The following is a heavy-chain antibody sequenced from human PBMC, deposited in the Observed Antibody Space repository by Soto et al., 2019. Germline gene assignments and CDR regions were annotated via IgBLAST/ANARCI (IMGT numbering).Heavy chain of an antibody. CDR3: ARSTGYPEGFDR. Sequence: EVHLEESGGGSVQPGGSLRLSCSASGFPFSAYWMHWVRQGPGKGLVWVSRMKGDGSVITYADSVKGRFTISRDNAKNTLYLQLNSLRVEDTAMYYCARSTGYPEGFDRWGQGTLVTVSS. V-gene: IGHV3-74*01. CDR1: GFPFSAYW. J-gene: IGHJ5*02. D-gene: IGHD5-12*01. CDR2: MKGDGSVI.